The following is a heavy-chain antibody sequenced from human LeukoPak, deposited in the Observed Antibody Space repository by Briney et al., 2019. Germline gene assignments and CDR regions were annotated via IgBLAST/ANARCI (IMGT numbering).Heavy chain of an antibody. CDR3: ASLTYDFWSGHYNLFDY. CDR2: ISSSGSTI. J-gene: IGHJ4*02. CDR1: GFRFSSYS. D-gene: IGHD3-3*01. V-gene: IGHV3-48*04. Sequence: GGSLRLSCAASGFRFSSYSMNWVRQAPGKGLEWVSYISSSGSTIYYADSVKGRFTISRDNAKNSLYLQMNSLRAEDTAVYYCASLTYDFWSGHYNLFDYWGQGTLVTVSS.